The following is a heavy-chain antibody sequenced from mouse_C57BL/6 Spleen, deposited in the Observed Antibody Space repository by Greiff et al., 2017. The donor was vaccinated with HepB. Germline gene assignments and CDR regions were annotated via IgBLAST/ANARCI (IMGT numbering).Heavy chain of an antibody. Sequence: EVKVVESGGDLVKPGGSLKLSCAASGFTFSSYGMSWVRQTPDKRLEWVATISSGGSYTYYPDSVKGRFTISRDNAKNTLYLQMSSLKSEDTAMYYCARRGSNYEGAMDYWGQGTSVTVSS. J-gene: IGHJ4*01. CDR2: ISSGGSYT. D-gene: IGHD2-5*01. CDR3: ARRGSNYEGAMDY. V-gene: IGHV5-6*02. CDR1: GFTFSSYG.